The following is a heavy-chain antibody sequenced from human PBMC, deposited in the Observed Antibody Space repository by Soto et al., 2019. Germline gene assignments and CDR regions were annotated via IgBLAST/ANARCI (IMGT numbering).Heavy chain of an antibody. V-gene: IGHV4-39*07. D-gene: IGHD6-13*01. CDR1: DDSINSYKYY. Sequence: SETLSLTCSVSDDSINSYKYYWGWIRQPPGKGLEWIGSIYYRGNAYYNPSLQTRVTISLDKSRSQFSLKLNSVTAADTAVYYCARVTGYSSSWYFPDDYYYYYGMDVWGQGTTVTVSS. CDR2: IYYRGNA. J-gene: IGHJ6*02. CDR3: ARVTGYSSSWYFPDDYYYYYGMDV.